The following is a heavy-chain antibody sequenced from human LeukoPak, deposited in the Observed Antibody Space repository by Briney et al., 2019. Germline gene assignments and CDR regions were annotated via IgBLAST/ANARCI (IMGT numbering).Heavy chain of an antibody. CDR2: TYNSGSST. V-gene: IGHV4-59*01. CDR1: DGSISIYY. Sequence: SETLSLTCTVSDGSISIYYWNWIRQPPGKGLEWIGYTYNSGSSTIYNPSLQSRVTISIDTSKNQFSLKLSSVAAADTAVYYCARWGYFYDSSGHFDYWGQGTLVTVSS. J-gene: IGHJ4*02. CDR3: ARWGYFYDSSGHFDY. D-gene: IGHD3-22*01.